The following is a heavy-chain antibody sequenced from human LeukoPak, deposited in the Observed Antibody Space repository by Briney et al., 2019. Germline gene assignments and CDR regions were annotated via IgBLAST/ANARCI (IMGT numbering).Heavy chain of an antibody. CDR2: IYYSGST. D-gene: IGHD3-22*01. Sequence: SETLSLTCTVSGGSISSSSYYWGWIRQPPGKGLEWIGSIYYSGSTYYNPSLKSRVTISVDTSKNQFSLKLSSVTAADTAVYYCARGNYYDSTTYYRAFDIWGQGTMVTVSS. V-gene: IGHV4-39*07. CDR1: GGSISSSSYY. CDR3: ARGNYYDSTTYYRAFDI. J-gene: IGHJ3*02.